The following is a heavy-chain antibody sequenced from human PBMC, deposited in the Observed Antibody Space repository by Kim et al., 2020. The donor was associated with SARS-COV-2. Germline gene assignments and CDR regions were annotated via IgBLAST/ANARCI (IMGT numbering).Heavy chain of an antibody. J-gene: IGHJ6*02. CDR1: GGSISSYY. Sequence: SETLSLTCTVSGGSISSYYWSWIRQPPGKGLEWIGYIYYSGSTNYNPSLKSRVTISVDTSKNQFSLKLSSVTAADTAVYYCARGESAITIFGVASLYYGMDVWGQGTTVTVSS. V-gene: IGHV4-59*13. D-gene: IGHD3-3*01. CDR3: ARGESAITIFGVASLYYGMDV. CDR2: IYYSGST.